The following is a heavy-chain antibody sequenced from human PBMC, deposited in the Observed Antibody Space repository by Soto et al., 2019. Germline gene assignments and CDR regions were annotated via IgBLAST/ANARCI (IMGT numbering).Heavy chain of an antibody. CDR2: ISAYNGNT. V-gene: IGHV1-18*04. J-gene: IGHJ4*02. Sequence: SSVYVCCKPSGYTFTGYSISWVRQALRQGLEWMGWISAYNGNTNYAQKLQGRVTMTTDTSTSTAYMELRSLRYDDTTVYYCARLVWFGEQRRDYWGQGIVV. CDR1: GYTFTGYS. CDR3: ARLVWFGEQRRDY. D-gene: IGHD3-10*01.